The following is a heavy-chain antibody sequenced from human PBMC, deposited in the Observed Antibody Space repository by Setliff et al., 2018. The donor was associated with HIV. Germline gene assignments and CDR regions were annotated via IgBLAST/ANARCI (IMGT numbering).Heavy chain of an antibody. CDR3: ARGKGVGGVVITGGLDV. Sequence: ASVKVSCKASGHTFTNVDIHWLRRATGQGLEGMGWMNPNTGVSGYALKFQARVTMTRDTSISTAYMELSSLTSEDTAVYYCARGKGVGGVVITGGLDVWGKGTTVTVSS. J-gene: IGHJ6*04. CDR1: GHTFTNVD. D-gene: IGHD3-10*01. V-gene: IGHV1-8*01. CDR2: MNPNTGVS.